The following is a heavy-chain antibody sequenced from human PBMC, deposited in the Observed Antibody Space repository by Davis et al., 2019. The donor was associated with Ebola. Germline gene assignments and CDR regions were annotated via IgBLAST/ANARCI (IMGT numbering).Heavy chain of an antibody. CDR3: ARIRWEDYGSSSALDY. CDR2: IDWDGDK. J-gene: IGHJ4*02. Sequence: SGPTLVKPTPTLTLTCTFSGFSLTTSRMCVTWVRQPPGKALEWLARIDWDGDKYYNTSLKTRLSISKDTSKNQVVLTMSNVDPVDTATYYCARIRWEDYGSSSALDYWGQGILVTVSS. CDR1: GFSLTTSRMC. D-gene: IGHD6-6*01. V-gene: IGHV2-70*11.